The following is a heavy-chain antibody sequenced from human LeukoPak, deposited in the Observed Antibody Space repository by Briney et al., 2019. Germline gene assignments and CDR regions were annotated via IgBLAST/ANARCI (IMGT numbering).Heavy chain of an antibody. Sequence: ASVKVSCKASGYTFTSYDINWVRQATGQGLEWMGWMNPNSGNTGYAQKFQGRVTITRNTSISTAYMELSSLGSEDTAVYYCAVNYYDSSGPLNWGQGTLVTVSS. CDR3: AVNYYDSSGPLN. V-gene: IGHV1-8*03. CDR1: GYTFTSYD. J-gene: IGHJ4*02. D-gene: IGHD3-22*01. CDR2: MNPNSGNT.